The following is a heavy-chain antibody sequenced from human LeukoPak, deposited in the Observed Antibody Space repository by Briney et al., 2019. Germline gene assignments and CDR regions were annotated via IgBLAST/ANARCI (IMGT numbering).Heavy chain of an antibody. Sequence: GGSLRLSCAASGFTFSSYAMHWVRQAPGKGLEWVAVISYDGSNKYYADSVKGRFTISRDNSKNTLYLQMNSLRAEDTAVYYCASSLRGTGPCGMNVWGQGTTVTVSS. CDR3: ASSLRGTGPCGMNV. J-gene: IGHJ6*02. CDR2: ISYDGSNK. CDR1: GFTFSSYA. D-gene: IGHD1-1*01. V-gene: IGHV3-30*04.